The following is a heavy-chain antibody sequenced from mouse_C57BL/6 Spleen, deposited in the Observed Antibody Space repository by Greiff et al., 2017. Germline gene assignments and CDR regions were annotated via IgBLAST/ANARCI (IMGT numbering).Heavy chain of an antibody. CDR1: GFTFSSYA. V-gene: IGHV5-4*01. CDR2: ISDGGSYT. J-gene: IGHJ2*01. Sequence: EVQGVESGGGLVKPGGSLKLSCAASGFTFSSYAMSWVRQTPEKRLEWVATISDGGSYTYYPDNVKGRFTISRDNAKNNLYLQMSHLKSEDTAMYYCARVPGDYLFDYWGQGTTLTVAS. D-gene: IGHD2-4*01. CDR3: ARVPGDYLFDY.